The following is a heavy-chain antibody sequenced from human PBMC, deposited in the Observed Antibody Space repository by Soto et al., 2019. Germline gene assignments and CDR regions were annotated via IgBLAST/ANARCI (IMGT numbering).Heavy chain of an antibody. Sequence: GGSLRLSCAASGFTFDDYAMHWVRQAPGKGLEWVSGISWNSGSIGYADSVKGRFTISRDNARNSRYLQMNSLRAEDTALYYCAKDIGPNYYYYYMDVWGKGTTVTVSS. CDR1: GFTFDDYA. J-gene: IGHJ6*03. CDR2: ISWNSGSI. D-gene: IGHD3-3*01. CDR3: AKDIGPNYYYYYMDV. V-gene: IGHV3-9*01.